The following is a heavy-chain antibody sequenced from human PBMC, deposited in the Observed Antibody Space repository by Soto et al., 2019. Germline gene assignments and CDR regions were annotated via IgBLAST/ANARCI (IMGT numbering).Heavy chain of an antibody. J-gene: IGHJ6*02. D-gene: IGHD3-22*01. V-gene: IGHV4-34*01. CDR3: ARRPTYYYDSSGYYFHYYGMDV. CDR2: INHSGST. CDR1: GGSFSGYY. Sequence: SETLSLTCAVYGGSFSGYYWSWIRQPPGKGLEWIGEINHSGSTNYNPSLKSRVTISVDTSKNQFSLKLSSVTAADTAVYYCARRPTYYYDSSGYYFHYYGMDVWGQGTKVTVSS.